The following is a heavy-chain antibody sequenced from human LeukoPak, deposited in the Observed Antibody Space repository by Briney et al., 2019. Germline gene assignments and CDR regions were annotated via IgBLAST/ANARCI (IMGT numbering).Heavy chain of an antibody. CDR3: AKGDLVVPAAIPDY. CDR2: ISGSGGST. J-gene: IGHJ4*02. D-gene: IGHD2-2*01. CDR1: GFTFSSYA. Sequence: GGFLRLSCAASGFTFSSYAMSWVRQAPGKGLEWVSAISGSGGSTYYADSVKGRFTISRDNSKNTLYLQMNSLRAEDTAVYYCAKGDLVVPAAIPDYWGQGTLVTVSS. V-gene: IGHV3-23*01.